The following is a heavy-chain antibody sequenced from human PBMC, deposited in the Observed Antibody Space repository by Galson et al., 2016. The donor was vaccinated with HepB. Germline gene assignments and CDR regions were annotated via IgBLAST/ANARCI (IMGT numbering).Heavy chain of an antibody. CDR2: ISYDGTTK. J-gene: IGHJ4*02. Sequence: SLRLSCAASGFTFSSYVMHWVRQAPGKGLDWVAFISYDGTTKNYADSVKGRFTISRDNSKNTLYMEMNSLRPEDTAMYYCARDRGGILGAEMWYWGQGTLVTVSS. V-gene: IGHV3-30-3*01. D-gene: IGHD1-26*01. CDR3: ARDRGGILGAEMWY. CDR1: GFTFSSYV.